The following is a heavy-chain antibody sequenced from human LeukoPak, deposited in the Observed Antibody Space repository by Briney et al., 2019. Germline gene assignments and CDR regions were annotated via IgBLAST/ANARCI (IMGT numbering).Heavy chain of an antibody. V-gene: IGHV3-74*01. D-gene: IGHD1-14*01. CDR1: GFTFSSYW. CDR2: INSDGSST. Sequence: PGGSLRLSCAASGFTFSSYWMHWVRQAPGKGLVWVSRINSDGSSTSYADSVKGRFTISRDNAKNTLYLQMRSLRGEDTAIYYCARDSPESDSFAYDYWGQGTLVTVSS. CDR3: ARDSPESDSFAYDY. J-gene: IGHJ4*02.